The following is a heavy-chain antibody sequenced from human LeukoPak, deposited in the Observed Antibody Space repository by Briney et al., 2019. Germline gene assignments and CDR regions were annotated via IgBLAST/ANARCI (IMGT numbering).Heavy chain of an antibody. J-gene: IGHJ4*02. CDR3: ASRNYGSGRSDY. V-gene: IGHV4-39*01. CDR2: MYYTGSA. D-gene: IGHD3-10*01. CDR1: GGSISSTNYY. Sequence: SETLSLTCTVSGGSISSTNYYWGWIRQPPGKGLEWIANMYYTGSASYNPSLKSRVTISIDTSKNQFSLKLSSVTVADTAVYFCASRNYGSGRSDYWGQGTLVTVSS.